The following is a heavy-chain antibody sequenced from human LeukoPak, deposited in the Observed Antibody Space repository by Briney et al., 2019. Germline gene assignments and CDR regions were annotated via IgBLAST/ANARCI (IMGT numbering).Heavy chain of an antibody. CDR1: GYTFTGYY. CDR2: INPNSGGT. D-gene: IGHD3-10*01. Sequence: ASVKVSCKASGYTFTGYYMHWVRQAPGQGPEWMGWINPNSGGTNYAQKFQGRVTMTRDTSISTAYMELSRLRSDDTAVYYCARDRSTMVRGVIWAPGYWGQGTLVTVSS. J-gene: IGHJ4*02. CDR3: ARDRSTMVRGVIWAPGY. V-gene: IGHV1-2*02.